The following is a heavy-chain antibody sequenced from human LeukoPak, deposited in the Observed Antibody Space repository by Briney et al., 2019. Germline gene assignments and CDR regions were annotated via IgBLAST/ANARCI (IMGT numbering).Heavy chain of an antibody. CDR1: GYTFTSYG. CDR2: ISAYNGNT. D-gene: IGHD4-17*01. V-gene: IGHV1-18*01. Sequence: ASVNVSCKASGYTFTSYGISWVRQAPGQGLEWMGWISAYNGNTNYAQKLQGRVTMTTDTSTSTAYMELRSLRSDDTAVYYCARDETGGPYGTFDPWGQGTLVTVSS. CDR3: ARDETGGPYGTFDP. J-gene: IGHJ5*02.